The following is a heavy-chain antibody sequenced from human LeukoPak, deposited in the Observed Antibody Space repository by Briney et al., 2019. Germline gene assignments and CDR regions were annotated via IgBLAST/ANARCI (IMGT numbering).Heavy chain of an antibody. V-gene: IGHV3-23*01. CDR3: AKRGVVIRVILIGFHKEAYYFDS. Sequence: GGSLRLSCAVSGFTLSNYGMSWVRQAPGKGLEWVAGISGSGGGTNYADSVKGRFTISRDNPKNTLYLQMNSLRAEDTAVYFCAKRGVVIRVILIGFHKEAYYFDSWGQGALVTVSS. D-gene: IGHD3-9*01. CDR1: GFTLSNYG. CDR2: ISGSGGGT. J-gene: IGHJ4*02.